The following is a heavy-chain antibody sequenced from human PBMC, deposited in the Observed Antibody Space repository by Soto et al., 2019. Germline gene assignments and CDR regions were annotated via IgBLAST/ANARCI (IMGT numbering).Heavy chain of an antibody. Sequence: GASVTVSCTASGYTFTSYGISWVRQAPGQGLEWMGWISAYNGNTNYAQKLQGRVTMTTDTSTSTAYMELRSLRSDDTAVYYCARVVITFGGVIGLDYWGQGTLVTVSS. CDR1: GYTFTSYG. CDR2: ISAYNGNT. D-gene: IGHD3-16*02. V-gene: IGHV1-18*01. J-gene: IGHJ4*02. CDR3: ARVVITFGGVIGLDY.